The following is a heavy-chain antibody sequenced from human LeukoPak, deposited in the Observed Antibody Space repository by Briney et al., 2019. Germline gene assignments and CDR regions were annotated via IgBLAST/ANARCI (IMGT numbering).Heavy chain of an antibody. J-gene: IGHJ3*02. V-gene: IGHV3-33*01. CDR2: IWYGGSNK. D-gene: IGHD2-2*01. Sequence: GRSLRLSCAASGYTFSSYGMHWVRQAPGKGLEWVAVIWYGGSNKYYADSVKGRFTISRDNSKNTLYLQMNSLRAEDTAVYYCARDGDIVVVPAQGAFDIWGQGTMVTVSS. CDR1: GYTFSSYG. CDR3: ARDGDIVVVPAQGAFDI.